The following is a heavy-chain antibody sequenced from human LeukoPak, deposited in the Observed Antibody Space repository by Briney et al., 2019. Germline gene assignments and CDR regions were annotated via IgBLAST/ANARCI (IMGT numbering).Heavy chain of an antibody. V-gene: IGHV4-34*01. CDR3: ARARSIVVPKGAFDI. Sequence: SETLSLTCAVYGGSFSGYYWSWIRQPPGKGLEWIGEINHSGSTNYNPSLKSRVTISVDTSKNQFSLKLSSVTAADTAVYYCARARSIVVPKGAFDIWGQGTMVTVSS. J-gene: IGHJ3*02. CDR1: GGSFSGYY. CDR2: INHSGST. D-gene: IGHD3-22*01.